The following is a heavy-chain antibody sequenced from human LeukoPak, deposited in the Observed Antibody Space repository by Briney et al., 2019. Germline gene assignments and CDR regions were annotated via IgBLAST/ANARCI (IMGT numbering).Heavy chain of an antibody. V-gene: IGHV3-74*01. D-gene: IGHD1-26*01. Sequence: GGSLRLSCTASGFIFSSNWMHWVRQAPGKGLVWVSRINEDGSTTNHADSVKGRFTISRDNAKNTLYMQMNSLRAEDTAVYYCVRDLGGRSGHWGQGTLVTVSS. CDR1: GFIFSSNW. CDR2: INEDGSTT. CDR3: VRDLGGRSGH. J-gene: IGHJ4*02.